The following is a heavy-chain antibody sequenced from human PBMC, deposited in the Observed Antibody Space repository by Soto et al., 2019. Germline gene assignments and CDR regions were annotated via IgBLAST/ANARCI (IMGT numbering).Heavy chain of an antibody. CDR3: AREIVVVKDVYYYYGMDV. Sequence: SETLSLTCTVSGGPISSGGYYWSWIRQPPGKGLEWIGYIYYSGSTNYNPSLKSRVTISVDTSKNQFSLKLSSVTAADTAVYYCAREIVVVKDVYYYYGMDVWGQGTTVTVSS. D-gene: IGHD3-22*01. J-gene: IGHJ6*02. CDR1: GGPISSGGYY. CDR2: IYYSGST. V-gene: IGHV4-61*08.